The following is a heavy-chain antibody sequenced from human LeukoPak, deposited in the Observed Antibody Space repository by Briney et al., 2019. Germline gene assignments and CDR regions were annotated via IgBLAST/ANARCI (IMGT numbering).Heavy chain of an antibody. D-gene: IGHD3-10*01. Sequence: SETLSLTCTVSGGSISSYYWSWIRQPPRKGLEWIGYIYYSGSTNYNPSLKSRVTISVDTSKNQFSLKLSSVTAADTAVYYCARDGGMVRGVIITGAFDIWGQGTMVTVSS. V-gene: IGHV4-59*01. CDR1: GGSISSYY. CDR3: ARDGGMVRGVIITGAFDI. J-gene: IGHJ3*02. CDR2: IYYSGST.